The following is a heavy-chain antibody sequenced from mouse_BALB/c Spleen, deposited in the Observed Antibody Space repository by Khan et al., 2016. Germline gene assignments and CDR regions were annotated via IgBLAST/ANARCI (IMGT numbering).Heavy chain of an antibody. CDR2: INPSSDYT. CDR3: AREGWLLGYFDY. J-gene: IGHJ2*01. Sequence: VQLQESGAELARPGASVKMSCKASGYTFTTYTMFWVKQRPGQGLEWIGYINPSSDYTDYNQKFKDKATLTADKSSSTAYMQLNSLTSEDSAVXYCAREGWLLGYFDYGGQGTTLTVSS. CDR1: GYTFTTYT. V-gene: IGHV1-4*01. D-gene: IGHD2-3*01.